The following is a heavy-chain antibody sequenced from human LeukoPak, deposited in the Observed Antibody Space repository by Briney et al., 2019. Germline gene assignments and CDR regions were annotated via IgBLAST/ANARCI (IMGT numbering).Heavy chain of an antibody. J-gene: IGHJ4*02. Sequence: ASVKVSCRASGYTFTSYYMHWVRQAPVQGLEWMGIINPSGGSTSYAQKFQGRVTMTRDTSTSTVYMELSSLRSEDTAVYYCARVATQRTSAPSYWGQGTLVTVSS. CDR2: INPSGGST. V-gene: IGHV1-46*01. D-gene: IGHD6-25*01. CDR3: ARVATQRTSAPSY. CDR1: GYTFTSYY.